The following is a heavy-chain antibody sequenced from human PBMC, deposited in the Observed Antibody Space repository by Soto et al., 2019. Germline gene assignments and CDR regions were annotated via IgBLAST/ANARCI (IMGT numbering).Heavy chain of an antibody. CDR3: ARTLIGGYSYGYDY. V-gene: IGHV4-30-4*01. CDR1: GGSINNAEDN. CDR2: ITYSGNT. D-gene: IGHD5-18*01. J-gene: IGHJ4*02. Sequence: SETLSLTCTVSGGSINNAEDNWTWIRQPPGKGLEYIGNITYSGNTYYNPSLQSRVTISVDTSKNQFTLKLSSVTAADTAVYYCARTLIGGYSYGYDYWGQGTLVTVSS.